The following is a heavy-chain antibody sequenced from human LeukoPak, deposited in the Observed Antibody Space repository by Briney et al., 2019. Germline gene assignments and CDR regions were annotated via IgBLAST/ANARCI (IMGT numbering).Heavy chain of an antibody. CDR1: GFTFSSYG. CDR3: AKSFEGNWAFDI. CDR2: ISYDGSNK. J-gene: IGHJ3*02. Sequence: GGSLRLSCAASGFTFSSYGMHWVRQAPGKGLEWVAVISYDGSNKYYADSVKGRFTISRDNSKNTLYLQMNSLRAEDTAVYYCAKSFEGNWAFDIWGQGTMVTVSS. V-gene: IGHV3-30*18. D-gene: IGHD1-1*01.